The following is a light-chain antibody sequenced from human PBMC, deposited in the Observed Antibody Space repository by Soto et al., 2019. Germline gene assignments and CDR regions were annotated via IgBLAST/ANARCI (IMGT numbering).Light chain of an antibody. CDR3: CSFTSSNTHV. CDR1: SSDVGSHNF. CDR2: EVN. Sequence: QSALTQPASVSGSPGQSITISCTGTSSDVGSHNFVSWYQQRPGKAPKLMIFEVNKRPSGVSGRFSGSKSGNTASLTISGLQAEDEADYYCCSFTSSNTHVFGTGTKLTVL. V-gene: IGLV2-23*02. J-gene: IGLJ1*01.